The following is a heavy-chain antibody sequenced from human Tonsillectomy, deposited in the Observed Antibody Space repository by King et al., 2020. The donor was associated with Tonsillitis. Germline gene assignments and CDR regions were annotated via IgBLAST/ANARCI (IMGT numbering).Heavy chain of an antibody. CDR1: GFTFSSYG. J-gene: IGHJ4*02. Sequence: VQLVESGGGVVQPGRSLRLSCAASGFTFSSYGMHWVRQAPGKGLEWVAVLSFYGSNENFADSVKGRVTISRDNSKNTLNLQMNSLRAEDTAVYYCAKDLHYYDGSAYYYGRVDYWGQGTLVTVSS. CDR2: LSFYGSNE. CDR3: AKDLHYYDGSAYYYGRVDY. V-gene: IGHV3-30*18. D-gene: IGHD3-22*01.